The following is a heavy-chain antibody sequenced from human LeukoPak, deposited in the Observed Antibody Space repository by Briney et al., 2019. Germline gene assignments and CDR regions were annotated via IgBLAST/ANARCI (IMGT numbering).Heavy chain of an antibody. V-gene: IGHV1-8*03. CDR2: MNPNSGNT. J-gene: IGHJ5*02. CDR1: GDTFTSYY. CDR3: ARGRGNTVRRWVSNWFDP. Sequence: ASVKVSCKASGDTFTSYYMHWVRQATGQGLEWMGWMNPNSGNTGYAQKFQGRVTITRNTSISTAYMELSSLRSEDTAVYYCARGRGNTVRRWVSNWFDPWGQGTLVTVSS. D-gene: IGHD3-10*01.